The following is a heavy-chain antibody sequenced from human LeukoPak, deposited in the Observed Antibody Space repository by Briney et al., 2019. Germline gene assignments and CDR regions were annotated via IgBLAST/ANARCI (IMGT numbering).Heavy chain of an antibody. CDR3: ARGCRDGDCSTTY. CDR1: GFTVSSNY. CDR2: IYSGGST. Sequence: GGSLRLSCAASGFTVSSNYMSWVRQAPGKGLEWVSVIYSGGSTYYADSVKGRFTISRDNSKNTLYLQMNSLRAEDTAVYYCARGCRDGDCSTTYWGQGTLVTVSS. V-gene: IGHV3-66*01. J-gene: IGHJ4*02. D-gene: IGHD2-21*02.